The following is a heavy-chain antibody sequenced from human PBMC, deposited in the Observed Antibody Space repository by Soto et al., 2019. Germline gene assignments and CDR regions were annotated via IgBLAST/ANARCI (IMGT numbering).Heavy chain of an antibody. CDR1: GYTFSRYG. CDR3: SRVGPTYFQESSGDYDAY. CDR2: ISGYNGDT. J-gene: IGHJ1*01. V-gene: IGHV1-18*01. Sequence: ASVKVSCKASGYTFSRYGISWVRQAPGQGLEWMGWISGYNGDTIYAQKVQGRVTMTIDTSTYTAYMELRSLTSDDTAVYYCSRVGPTYFQESSGDYDAYWGQGTLVTVSS. D-gene: IGHD3-22*01.